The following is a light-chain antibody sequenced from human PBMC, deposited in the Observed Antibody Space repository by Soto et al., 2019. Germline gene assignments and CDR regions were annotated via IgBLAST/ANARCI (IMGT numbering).Light chain of an antibody. Sequence: AIQLTQSPSSLSASLGDSVTITCRARQGISSALAWYQQKSGRPPKLLIYDASTLETGVPSRFSGSRSRTACTLSVSSQKPENFATAYCQQSDEYPLPFGPGTKVDIK. CDR1: QGISSA. CDR3: QQSDEYPLP. V-gene: IGKV1D-13*01. CDR2: DAS. J-gene: IGKJ3*01.